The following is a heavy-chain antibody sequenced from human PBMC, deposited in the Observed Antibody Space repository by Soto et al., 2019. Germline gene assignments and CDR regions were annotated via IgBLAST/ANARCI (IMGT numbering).Heavy chain of an antibody. CDR1: GGTFSSYA. J-gene: IGHJ6*02. D-gene: IGHD6-13*01. CDR3: ATGPEQQLIYYYGMDV. V-gene: IGHV1-69*06. CDR2: IIPIFGTA. Sequence: ASVKVSCKASGGTFSSYAISWVRQAPGQGLEWMGGIIPIFGTANYAQKFQGRVTITADKSTSTAYMELSSLRSEDTAVYYCATGPEQQLIYYYGMDVWGQGTTVTVSS.